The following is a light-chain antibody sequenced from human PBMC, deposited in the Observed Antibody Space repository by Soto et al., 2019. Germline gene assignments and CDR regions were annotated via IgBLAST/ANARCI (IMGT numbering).Light chain of an antibody. J-gene: IGKJ1*01. CDR1: QSISIW. CDR3: QQYSTYTPRT. CDR2: KAS. V-gene: IGKV1-5*03. Sequence: DIQMTQSPSTLSASVGDRVTITCRAGQSISIWLAWYQQKPGKAPKILIYKASSLESGVPSRFSGSGSGTEFTLTISSLQPDDFATYYCQQYSTYTPRTFGQGTKVDIK.